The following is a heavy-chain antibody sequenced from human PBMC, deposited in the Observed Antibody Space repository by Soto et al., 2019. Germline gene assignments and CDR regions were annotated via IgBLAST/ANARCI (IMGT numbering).Heavy chain of an antibody. CDR2: ITSEGDRK. CDR3: VKGNQLLRYYFEY. D-gene: IGHD1-26*01. Sequence: LGGALRLSCSASGVTVSSCAVHGVRQAPGKGLEYVPGITSEGDRKYHADSVKDRFTISRDNSKNMLYLQMSSLRVDDTAMYYCVKGNQLLRYYFEYWGQGP. J-gene: IGHJ4*02. V-gene: IGHV3-64D*06. CDR1: GVTVSSCA.